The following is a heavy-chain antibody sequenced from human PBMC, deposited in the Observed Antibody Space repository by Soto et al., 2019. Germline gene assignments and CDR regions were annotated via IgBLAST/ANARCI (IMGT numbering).Heavy chain of an antibody. CDR2: IHQSGST. Sequence: QVQLQESGPGLVKPSETLSLTCSFSGGSMSRYYWSWIRQPPGKGLEWNGNIHQSGSTNYNASLKSRVPITIIPSKNDFSLHLTSVTAADAAVYYCARDVRPTGLAHFDLWGRGTLVTVSS. CDR3: ARDVRPTGLAHFDL. CDR1: GGSMSRYY. D-gene: IGHD1-1*01. J-gene: IGHJ2*01. V-gene: IGHV4-59*01.